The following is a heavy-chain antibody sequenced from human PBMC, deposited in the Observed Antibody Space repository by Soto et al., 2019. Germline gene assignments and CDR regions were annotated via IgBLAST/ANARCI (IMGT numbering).Heavy chain of an antibody. V-gene: IGHV1-18*01. Sequence: QVQLVQSGAEVKKPGASVKVSCKASGYTFTNYGISWVRQAPGQGLEWMGWISAYNGNTKYAQKLQGRVTMTTDTSTSTAYMELRSLRSDDTAVYYCERGVGSGSYYKQYNCFDPWGQGTLVPVSS. J-gene: IGHJ5*02. CDR3: ERGVGSGSYYKQYNCFDP. CDR2: ISAYNGNT. D-gene: IGHD3-10*01. CDR1: GYTFTNYG.